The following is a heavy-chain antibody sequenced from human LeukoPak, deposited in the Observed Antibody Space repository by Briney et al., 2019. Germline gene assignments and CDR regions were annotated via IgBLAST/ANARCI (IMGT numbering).Heavy chain of an antibody. Sequence: GGSLRLSCAASGFSFSSFAMTWVRQAPGKGLEWVSTIRSNGATAYNADSVKGRFTISRDNSKNTLYLQMNSLRAEDTAVYYCARERDGYNYRQQSFDIWGQGTMVTVSS. D-gene: IGHD5-24*01. J-gene: IGHJ3*02. CDR2: IRSNGATA. CDR3: ARERDGYNYRQQSFDI. V-gene: IGHV3-23*01. CDR1: GFSFSSFA.